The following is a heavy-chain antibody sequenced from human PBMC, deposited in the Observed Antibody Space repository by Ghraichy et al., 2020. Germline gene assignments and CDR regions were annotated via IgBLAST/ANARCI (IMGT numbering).Heavy chain of an antibody. Sequence: SLNISCAASGFTFDDYAMHWVRQAPGKGLEWVSGISWNSGSIGYADSVKGRLTISRDNAKNSLYLQMNSLRAEDTALYYCAKAYYDFWSGYPYNWFDPWGQGTLVTVSS. CDR2: ISWNSGSI. CDR1: GFTFDDYA. J-gene: IGHJ5*02. D-gene: IGHD3-3*01. V-gene: IGHV3-9*01. CDR3: AKAYYDFWSGYPYNWFDP.